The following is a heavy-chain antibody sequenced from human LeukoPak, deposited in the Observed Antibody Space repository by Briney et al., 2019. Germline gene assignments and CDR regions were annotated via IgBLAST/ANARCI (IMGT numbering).Heavy chain of an antibody. CDR1: GGSISSYY. J-gene: IGHJ3*02. D-gene: IGHD2-21*01. CDR2: IYYSGST. V-gene: IGHV4-59*01. CDR3: ASAPPPETYEGAFDI. Sequence: PSETLSLTCTVSGGSISSYYWSWIRQPPGKGLEGVGYIYYSGSTNYNPSLKSRVTISVDTSKNQFSLKLSSVTAADTAVYYCASAPPPETYEGAFDIWGQGTMVTVSS.